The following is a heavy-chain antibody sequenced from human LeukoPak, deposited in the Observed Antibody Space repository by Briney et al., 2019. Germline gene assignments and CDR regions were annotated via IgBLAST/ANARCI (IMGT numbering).Heavy chain of an antibody. CDR1: GYSISSGYY. CDR3: ARGQRPAYYYGSGSYWPFHY. D-gene: IGHD3-10*01. J-gene: IGHJ4*02. CDR2: IYHSGSS. Sequence: PSETLSLTCTVSGYSISSGYYWGWIRQPPGRGLEWIGRIYHSGSSYYNPSLKSRVTISVDTSKNQFSLKLSSVTAADTAVYYCARGQRPAYYYGSGSYWPFHYWGQGTLVTVSS. V-gene: IGHV4-38-2*02.